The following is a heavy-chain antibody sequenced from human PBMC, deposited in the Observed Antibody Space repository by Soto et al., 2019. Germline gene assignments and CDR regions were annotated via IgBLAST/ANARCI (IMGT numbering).Heavy chain of an antibody. CDR2: INTDGSVA. D-gene: IGHD2-21*01. Sequence: EVQLVESGGGLVQPGESLRLSCAASGLTFRSYWMHWVRQAPGKGLVWVSRINTDGSVAMYVDSVKGRFTISRDNAKDTLYLHMNSLRAEDTSVYYCVRDMELWRGDSWGQGTLVTVSS. CDR3: VRDMELWRGDS. CDR1: GLTFRSYW. V-gene: IGHV3-74*03. J-gene: IGHJ4*02.